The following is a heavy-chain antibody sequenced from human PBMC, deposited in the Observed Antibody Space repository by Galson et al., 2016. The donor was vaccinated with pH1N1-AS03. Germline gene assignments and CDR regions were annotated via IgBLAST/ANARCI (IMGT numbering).Heavy chain of an antibody. D-gene: IGHD3-22*01. V-gene: IGHV3-30-3*01. CDR3: ARGYDDSGPDDHRLFDS. Sequence: SLRLSCAASGFTFSDFAMHWVRQAPGKGLDWVAVISYDGSNKYYEDSVKGRFTISRDSSKNMLYPQMNSLRADDAAVYYCARGYDDSGPDDHRLFDSWGQGTQVTVSS. CDR1: GFTFSDFA. J-gene: IGHJ5*01. CDR2: ISYDGSNK.